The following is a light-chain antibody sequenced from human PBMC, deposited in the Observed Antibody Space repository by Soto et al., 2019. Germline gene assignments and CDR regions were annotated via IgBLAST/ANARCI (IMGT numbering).Light chain of an antibody. CDR3: AAWDDSLNGHYV. Sequence: PVLTQPPSASGTHGQRGTITCSGSSSNIGSNTVNWYQQLPGTAPKLLIYSNNQRPSGVPDRFSGSKSGTSASLAISGFQSEDEADYYCAAWDDSLNGHYVFGTGTKVTVL. CDR2: SNN. V-gene: IGLV1-44*01. CDR1: SSNIGSNT. J-gene: IGLJ1*01.